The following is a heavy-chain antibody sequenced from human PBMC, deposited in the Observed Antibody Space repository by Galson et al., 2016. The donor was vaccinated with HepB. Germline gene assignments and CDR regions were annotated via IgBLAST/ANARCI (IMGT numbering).Heavy chain of an antibody. Sequence: SVKVSCKASGGPLSSYGISWVRQAPGQGLEWMGRIIPILGMASYAQKFQGRVTITADKSTNTAYMELSSLRSEDTAVYYCARDAKYYYDSSGLDYWGQGTLVTVSS. V-gene: IGHV1-69*04. CDR3: ARDAKYYYDSSGLDY. J-gene: IGHJ4*02. CDR2: IIPILGMA. CDR1: GGPLSSYG. D-gene: IGHD3-22*01.